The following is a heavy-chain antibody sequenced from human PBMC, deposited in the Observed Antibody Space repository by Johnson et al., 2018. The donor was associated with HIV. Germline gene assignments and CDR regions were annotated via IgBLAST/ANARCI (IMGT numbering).Heavy chain of an antibody. Sequence: QVQLVESGGGVVQPGRSLRLSCAASGFTFSSYGMHWVRQAPGKGLECVAVIWFDGSNKYYADSVKGLFTISRDNAKNSVYLQMNSLRAEDTAVYYCARDASRGYGSELDAFDIWGQGTMVTVSS. CDR3: ARDASRGYGSELDAFDI. J-gene: IGHJ3*02. V-gene: IGHV3-33*01. CDR2: IWFDGSNK. D-gene: IGHD3-10*01. CDR1: GFTFSSYG.